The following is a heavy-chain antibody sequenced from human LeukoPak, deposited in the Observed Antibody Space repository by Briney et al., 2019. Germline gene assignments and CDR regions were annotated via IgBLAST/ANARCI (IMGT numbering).Heavy chain of an antibody. CDR1: GGSISNYY. D-gene: IGHD1-26*01. V-gene: IGHV4-59*01. CDR2: IFYSGST. CDR3: AREGGSYYHWFDP. J-gene: IGHJ5*02. Sequence: PSETLSLTCTLSGGSISNYYWSWIRQPPAKGLEWIGNIFYSGSTNYNPSLKSRVTISLDTSKNQFSLKLTSVSAADTAVYYCAREGGSYYHWFDPWGQGTLVTVSS.